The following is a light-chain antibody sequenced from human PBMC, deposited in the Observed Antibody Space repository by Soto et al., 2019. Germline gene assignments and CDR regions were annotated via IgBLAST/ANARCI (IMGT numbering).Light chain of an antibody. CDR1: QSVSSY. V-gene: IGKV3-20*01. CDR2: GTS. Sequence: EIVLTQSPATLSLSPGERATLSCRASQSVSSYLAWYQQKPGQAPRLIIYGTSNRATGIPDRFSGSGSGTDFSLTISSLEPGDLAVYYCQQYGSSPRTFGQGTKVEIK. CDR3: QQYGSSPRT. J-gene: IGKJ1*01.